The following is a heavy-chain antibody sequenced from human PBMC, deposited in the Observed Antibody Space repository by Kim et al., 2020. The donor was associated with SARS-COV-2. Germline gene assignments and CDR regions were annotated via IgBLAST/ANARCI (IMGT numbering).Heavy chain of an antibody. Sequence: NTTVSQQFQGRVTFTRDTSANTASMELSSLGSEDTAVYYCARDLFHTGFDYWGQGTLVAVSS. D-gene: IGHD2-8*02. CDR3: ARDLFHTGFDY. V-gene: IGHV1-3*01. CDR2: NT. J-gene: IGHJ4*02.